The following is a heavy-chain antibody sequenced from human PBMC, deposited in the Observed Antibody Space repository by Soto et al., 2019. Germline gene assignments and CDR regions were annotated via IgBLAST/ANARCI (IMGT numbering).Heavy chain of an antibody. V-gene: IGHV3-23*01. D-gene: IGHD3-9*01. CDR1: GFPFSSHA. CDR3: AKYRILVTPYYYYGMDV. Sequence: TGGSRSLSRSASGFPFSSHARHLGRQPPGKGLEWVSAISGSGGSTYYADSVKGRFTISRDNSKNTLYLQMNSLRAEDTAVYYCAKYRILVTPYYYYGMDVWGQGTTVTVSS. J-gene: IGHJ6*02. CDR2: ISGSGGST.